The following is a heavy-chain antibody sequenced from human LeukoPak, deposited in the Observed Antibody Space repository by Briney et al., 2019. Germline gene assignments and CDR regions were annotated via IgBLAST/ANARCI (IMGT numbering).Heavy chain of an antibody. CDR2: IVVGSGNT. CDR3: AAVPNANAWYWDDAFDI. D-gene: IGHD2-8*02. CDR1: GFTFTTSA. Sequence: SVKVSCKASGFTFTTSAVQWVRQARGQRLEWIGRIVVGSGNTDHAQKFQGRLTITRGISTSTAYMELSSLTSDDTAVYYCAAVPNANAWYWDDAFDIWGQGTMVTVSS. J-gene: IGHJ3*02. V-gene: IGHV1-58*01.